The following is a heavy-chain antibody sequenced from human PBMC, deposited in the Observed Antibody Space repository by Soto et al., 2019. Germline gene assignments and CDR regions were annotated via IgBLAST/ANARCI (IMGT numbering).Heavy chain of an antibody. CDR2: SNPSGGST. Sequence: ASVKVSCKASGYTFTSYYMHWVRQAPGQGLEWRGISNPSGGSTSYAQKFQGGVTTTRDTSTSTVYMELSSLRSEGTAVYYCARGVVTAAIHNWFDPWGQGTLVTVSS. V-gene: IGHV1-46*01. CDR1: GYTFTSYY. J-gene: IGHJ5*02. D-gene: IGHD2-2*02. CDR3: ARGVVTAAIHNWFDP.